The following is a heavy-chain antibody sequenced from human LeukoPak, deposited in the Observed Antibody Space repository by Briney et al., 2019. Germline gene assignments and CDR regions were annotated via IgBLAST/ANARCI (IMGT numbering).Heavy chain of an antibody. V-gene: IGHV3-30*03. CDR1: GFTFTFSNYG. Sequence: LPGRSLRLSCAASGFTFTFSNYGMHWVRQAPGKGLEWVAVISFDGNSKYYADSVKGRFTISRDNYKKTMYLQMNSLRAEDTAVYYCARQFEFWGQGTLVTVSS. CDR3: ARQFEF. D-gene: IGHD5-24*01. CDR2: ISFDGNSK. J-gene: IGHJ4*02.